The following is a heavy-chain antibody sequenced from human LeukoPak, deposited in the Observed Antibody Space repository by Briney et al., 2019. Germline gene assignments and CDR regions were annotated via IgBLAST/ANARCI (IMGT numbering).Heavy chain of an antibody. Sequence: SETLSLTCAVYGGSFSGYYWSWIRQPPGKGLEWIGEINHSGSTNYNPSLKSRVTISVDTSKNQFSLKLSSVTAADTAVYYCARRLTYYYGSGTFPWGQGTLVTVSS. CDR2: INHSGST. J-gene: IGHJ5*02. V-gene: IGHV4-34*01. CDR1: GGSFSGYY. CDR3: ARRLTYYYGSGTFP. D-gene: IGHD3-10*01.